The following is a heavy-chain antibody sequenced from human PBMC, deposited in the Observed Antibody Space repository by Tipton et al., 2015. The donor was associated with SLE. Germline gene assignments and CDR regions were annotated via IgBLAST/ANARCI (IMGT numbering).Heavy chain of an antibody. CDR3: ARGPPTDTAIDY. J-gene: IGHJ4*02. Sequence: QLVQSGAEVKKPGASVKVSCKASGYTFTIYDINWVRQASGQGLEWMGWMNPNSGNTGYAQKFQGRVTMTRNTSISTVYMELSSLRSEDTAVYYCARGPPTDTAIDYWGQGTLVTVSS. V-gene: IGHV1-8*01. D-gene: IGHD5-18*01. CDR1: GYTFTIYD. CDR2: MNPNSGNT.